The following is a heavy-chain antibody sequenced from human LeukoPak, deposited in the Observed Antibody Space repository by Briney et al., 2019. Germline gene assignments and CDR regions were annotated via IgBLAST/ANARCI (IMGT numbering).Heavy chain of an antibody. J-gene: IGHJ4*02. CDR2: IYYSGRT. V-gene: IGHV4-59*08. CDR3: ARHSDDCSGSTCYDY. Sequence: PSETLSLTCTVSGGSISSYHWSWIRQPPGKGLEWMGYIYYSGRTYYNPSLKSRVTISVDTSKNQFSLKLSSVTAADTAVYYCARHSDDCSGSTCYDYWGQGTLVTVSS. D-gene: IGHD2-15*01. CDR1: GGSISSYH.